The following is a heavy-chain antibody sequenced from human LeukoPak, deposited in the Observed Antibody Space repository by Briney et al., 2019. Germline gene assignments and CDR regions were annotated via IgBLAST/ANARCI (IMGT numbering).Heavy chain of an antibody. V-gene: IGHV3-7*01. CDR3: ARYTTAGYSSGWNGPSFDY. CDR1: GFTFSSYW. D-gene: IGHD6-19*01. CDR2: IKQDGSEK. Sequence: GGSLRLSCAASGFTFSSYWMSWVRQAPGKGLEWVANIKQDGSEKYYVDSVKGRFTISRDNAKNSLYLQMNSLRAEDTAVYYCARYTTAGYSSGWNGPSFDYWGQGTLVTVSS. J-gene: IGHJ4*02.